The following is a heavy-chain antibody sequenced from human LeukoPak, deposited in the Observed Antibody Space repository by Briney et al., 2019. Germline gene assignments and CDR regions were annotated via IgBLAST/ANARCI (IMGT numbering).Heavy chain of an antibody. Sequence: GGSLRLSCAASGFSFSSYGMHWVRQAPGKGLEWVSAISGSGGSTYYADSVKGRFTISRDNSKNTLYLQMNSLRAEDTAVYYCAKHTYYDSSGYYFHYWGQGTLVTVSS. CDR2: ISGSGGST. J-gene: IGHJ4*02. CDR3: AKHTYYDSSGYYFHY. V-gene: IGHV3-23*01. D-gene: IGHD3-22*01. CDR1: GFSFSSYG.